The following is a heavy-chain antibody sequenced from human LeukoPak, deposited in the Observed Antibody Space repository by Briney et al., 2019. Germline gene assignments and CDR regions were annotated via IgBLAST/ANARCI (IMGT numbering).Heavy chain of an antibody. J-gene: IGHJ4*02. V-gene: IGHV4-38-2*02. CDR2: IYHSGST. CDR1: GYSISSGYY. Sequence: NPSETLSLTCTVSGYSISSGYYWGWIRQPPGKGLEWTGSIYHSGSTYYNPSLKSRVTISVDTSKSQFSLKLSSVTAADTAVYYCARDEVAAADFDYWGQGTLVTVSS. D-gene: IGHD6-13*01. CDR3: ARDEVAAADFDY.